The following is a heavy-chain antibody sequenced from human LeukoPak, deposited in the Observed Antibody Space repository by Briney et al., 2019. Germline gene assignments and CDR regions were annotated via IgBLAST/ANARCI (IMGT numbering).Heavy chain of an antibody. Sequence: SQTLSLTCTVSGGSISSGDYYWSWIRQPPGKGLEWIGYIYYSGSTYYNPSLKSRVTISVDTSKNQFSLKLSSVTAADTAVYYCARPSGYCSSTSCYTYFDYWGQGTLVTVSS. CDR1: GGSISSGDYY. CDR2: IYYSGST. J-gene: IGHJ4*02. CDR3: ARPSGYCSSTSCYTYFDY. D-gene: IGHD2-2*02. V-gene: IGHV4-30-4*01.